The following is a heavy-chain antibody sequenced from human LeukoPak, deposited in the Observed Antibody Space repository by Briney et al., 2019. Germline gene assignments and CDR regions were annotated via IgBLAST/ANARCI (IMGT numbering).Heavy chain of an antibody. CDR2: ISWNSGSI. J-gene: IGHJ4*02. Sequence: GGSLRLSCAASGFTLDDYAMHWVRQAPGKGLEWVSGISWNSGSIGYADSVKGRFTISRDNAKNSLYLQMNSLRAEDTALYYCAKDTYYDILTGYHGDWGQGTLVTVSS. CDR3: AKDTYYDILTGYHGD. D-gene: IGHD3-9*01. V-gene: IGHV3-9*01. CDR1: GFTLDDYA.